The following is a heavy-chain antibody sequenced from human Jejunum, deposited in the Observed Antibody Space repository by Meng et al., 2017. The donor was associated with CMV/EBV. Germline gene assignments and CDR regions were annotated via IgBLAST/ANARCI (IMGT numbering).Heavy chain of an antibody. V-gene: IGHV1-69*05. J-gene: IGHJ4*02. Sequence: KAYGGTFSSYAISWVRQAPGQGLEWRGGIIPIFETPNYAQRFQGRVTMTTDESTSTAYMELSSLRSDDTAVYYCARGGWELLPFDYWGQGTLVTVSS. CDR2: IIPIFETP. D-gene: IGHD1-26*01. CDR3: ARGGWELLPFDY. CDR1: GGTFSSYA.